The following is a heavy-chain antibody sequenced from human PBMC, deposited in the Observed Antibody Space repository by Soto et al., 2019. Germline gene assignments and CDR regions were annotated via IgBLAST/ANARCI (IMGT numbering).Heavy chain of an antibody. D-gene: IGHD6-19*01. J-gene: IGHJ6*02. V-gene: IGHV3-64D*06. CDR2: ISSNGGST. CDR1: GFTFSTYA. CDR3: VKDQSIAVAGPHYYYGMDV. Sequence: GWSLRLACSASGFTFSTYAMHWVRQAPGKGLEYVSAISSNGGSTYYADSVKGRFTISRDNSKNTLYLQMSSLRAEDTAVYYCVKDQSIAVAGPHYYYGMDVWGQGTTVTVSS.